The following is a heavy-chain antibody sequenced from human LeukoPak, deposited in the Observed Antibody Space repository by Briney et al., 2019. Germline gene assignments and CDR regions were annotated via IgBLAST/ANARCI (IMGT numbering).Heavy chain of an antibody. CDR3: ARAQRSSEIGGFDY. D-gene: IGHD6-6*01. CDR1: GFAFRSHA. V-gene: IGHV3-30*02. Sequence: GGSLRLSCTASGFAFRSHAMHWVRQAPGKGLEWVAFIRYDGSNKYYADSVKGRFTTSRDNSKNTLYLQMNSLRAEDTAVYYCARAQRSSEIGGFDYWGQGTLVTVSS. J-gene: IGHJ4*02. CDR2: IRYDGSNK.